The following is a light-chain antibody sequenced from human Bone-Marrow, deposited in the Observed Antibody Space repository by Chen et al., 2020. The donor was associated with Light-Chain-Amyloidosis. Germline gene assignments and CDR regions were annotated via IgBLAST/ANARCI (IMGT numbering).Light chain of an antibody. CDR1: SSDVGGDNH. CDR3: SSYTITNTLV. CDR2: EVT. V-gene: IGLV2-14*01. J-gene: IGLJ1*01. Sequence: HSALTQPASGSGSPGQPITISCTGTSSDVGGDNHVSWYQQHPDKAPKLMIYEVTNRPSWVPDRFSGSKSDNTASLTISGLQTEDEADYFCSSYTITNTLVFGSGTRVTVL.